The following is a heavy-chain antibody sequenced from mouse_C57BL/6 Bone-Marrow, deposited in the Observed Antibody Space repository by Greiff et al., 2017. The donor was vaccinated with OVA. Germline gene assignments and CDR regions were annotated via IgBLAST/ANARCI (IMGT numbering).Heavy chain of an antibody. CDR1: GYTFTSYW. J-gene: IGHJ2*01. Sequence: QVQLQQSGAELVMPGASVKLSCKASGYTFTSYWMHWVKQRPGQGLEWIGEIDPSDSYTNYNQKFKGKSTLTVDKSSSTAYMQLSSLTSEDSAVYYCARSVYDGYYNYWGQGTTLTVSS. V-gene: IGHV1-69*01. D-gene: IGHD2-3*01. CDR3: ARSVYDGYYNY. CDR2: IDPSDSYT.